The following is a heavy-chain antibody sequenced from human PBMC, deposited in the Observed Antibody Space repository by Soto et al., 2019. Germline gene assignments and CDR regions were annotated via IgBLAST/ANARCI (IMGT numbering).Heavy chain of an antibody. V-gene: IGHV4-59*01. Sequence: QVQLQESGPGLVKPSETLSLTCTVSGGSINNYYWSWSRQAPGKGLEWIVYIYHNGIINYNPSLKSRVTITIGTSKTQFSLKLASVTAADTAVYYCARGPSSSLVMPWFDPWGPGTLDTVSS. J-gene: IGHJ5*02. D-gene: IGHD2-2*01. CDR3: ARGPSSSLVMPWFDP. CDR1: GGSINNYY. CDR2: IYHNGII.